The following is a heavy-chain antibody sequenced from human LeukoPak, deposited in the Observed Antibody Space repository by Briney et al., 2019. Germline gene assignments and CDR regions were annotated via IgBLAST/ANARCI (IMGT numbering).Heavy chain of an antibody. CDR3: AKVHGDYGDYAPWDY. Sequence: GGSLRLSCAASGFTFSSYGMHWVRQAPGKGLEWVAVISYDGSNKYYADSVKGRFTISRDNSKNTLYLQMNSLRAEDTAVYYCAKVHGDYGDYAPWDYWGQGTLVTVSS. J-gene: IGHJ4*02. D-gene: IGHD4-17*01. V-gene: IGHV3-30*18. CDR2: ISYDGSNK. CDR1: GFTFSSYG.